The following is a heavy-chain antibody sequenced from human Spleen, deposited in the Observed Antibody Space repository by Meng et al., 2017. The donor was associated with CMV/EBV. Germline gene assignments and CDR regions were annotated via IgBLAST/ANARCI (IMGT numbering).Heavy chain of an antibody. CDR2: ISSSSSYI. Sequence: GESLKISCAASEFTFSSYSMNWVRQAPGKGLEWVSSISSSSSYIYYADSVKARFTICRDNAKNSLYLQMNSLRAADTAVYYCARGNSRWNYELTNWFDPRGQGTLVTVSS. CDR1: EFTFSSYS. CDR3: ARGNSRWNYELTNWFDP. D-gene: IGHD1-7*01. J-gene: IGHJ5*02. V-gene: IGHV3-21*01.